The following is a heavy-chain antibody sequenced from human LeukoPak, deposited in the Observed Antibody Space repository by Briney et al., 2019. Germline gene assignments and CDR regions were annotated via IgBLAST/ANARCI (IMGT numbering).Heavy chain of an antibody. D-gene: IGHD3/OR15-3a*01. CDR2: IYTSGST. Sequence: SETLSLTCTVSGGSISSGSYFWSWIRQPAGKGLEWIGRIYTSGSTNYSPSLKSRVTISVDTSKNHFSLKLSSVAAADTAVYFCARDRVDGAFDIWGQGTMVTVSS. J-gene: IGHJ3*02. V-gene: IGHV4-61*02. CDR1: GGSISSGSYF. CDR3: ARDRVDGAFDI.